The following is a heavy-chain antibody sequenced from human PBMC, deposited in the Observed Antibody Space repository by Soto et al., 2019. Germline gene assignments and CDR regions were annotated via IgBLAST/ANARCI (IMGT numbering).Heavy chain of an antibody. CDR3: ARGGAHGYSGKYYFDY. D-gene: IGHD1-26*01. J-gene: IGHJ4*02. CDR1: GGSITNYL. CDR2: IYYSGTT. Sequence: PSETLSLTCTVSGGSITNYLWSWIRQSPGKGLEWIGYIYYSGTTNYNPSLKSRVTISVDTSKNQFSLKLSSVTAADTAVYYCARGGAHGYSGKYYFDYWGQGALVTVSS. V-gene: IGHV4-59*01.